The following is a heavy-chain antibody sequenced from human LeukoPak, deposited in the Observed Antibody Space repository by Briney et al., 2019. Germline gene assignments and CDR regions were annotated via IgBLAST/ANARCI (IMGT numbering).Heavy chain of an antibody. CDR2: ISYDGSNK. CDR3: ARGWRAAAYFDY. CDR1: GFTFSSYA. D-gene: IGHD6-13*01. Sequence: GRSLRLSCAASGFTFSSYAMHWVRQAPGKGLEWVAVISYDGSNKYYADSVKGRFTISRDNSKNTLYLQMNSLRAEDTAVYYCARGWRAAAYFDYWGQGTLVTVSS. J-gene: IGHJ4*02. V-gene: IGHV3-30-3*01.